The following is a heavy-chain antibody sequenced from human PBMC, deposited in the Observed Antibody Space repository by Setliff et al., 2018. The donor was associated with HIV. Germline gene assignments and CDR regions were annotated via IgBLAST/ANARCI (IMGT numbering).Heavy chain of an antibody. CDR1: RYTFSNYD. CDR2: MNPISDHR. V-gene: IGHV1-8*02. J-gene: IGHJ4*02. CDR3: ASGCLIGGSGPCRNFEF. D-gene: IGHD3-9*01. Sequence: GASVKVSCKASRYTFSNYDVNWVRQATGQGLEWMAWMNPISDHRGYAQKFQGRLTMTKDTSTITVYMELSSLKSDDTAVYYCASGCLIGGSGPCRNFEFWGQGTLVTVSS.